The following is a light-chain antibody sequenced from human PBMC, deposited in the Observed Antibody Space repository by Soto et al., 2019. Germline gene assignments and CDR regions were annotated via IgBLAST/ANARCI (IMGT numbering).Light chain of an antibody. Sequence: EIFLTQSPDTLSLSPGERATLTCRASQSVTNYIAWYQQRPGQAPRLLIYGASTRATGIPDRFSGSGSGTDFTLTISRLESEDFAVYYCQQYVSSPRTFGQGTKVDIK. CDR1: QSVTNY. V-gene: IGKV3-20*01. CDR2: GAS. CDR3: QQYVSSPRT. J-gene: IGKJ1*01.